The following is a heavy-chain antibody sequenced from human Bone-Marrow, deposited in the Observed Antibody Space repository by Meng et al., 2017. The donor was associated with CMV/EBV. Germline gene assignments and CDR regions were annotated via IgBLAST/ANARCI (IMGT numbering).Heavy chain of an antibody. V-gene: IGHV3-7*01. CDR3: ARATSHIVAIYYFDY. CDR1: GFTFSSYW. CDR2: IKQDGYEK. Sequence: GESLKISCAASGFTFSSYWMSWVRQAPGKGLEWVANIKQDGYEKYSVDSVRGRFTISRDNAKNSLYLQMNSLRAEDTAVYYCARATSHIVAIYYFDYWGPGTMVTVYS. D-gene: IGHD5-12*01. J-gene: IGHJ4*02.